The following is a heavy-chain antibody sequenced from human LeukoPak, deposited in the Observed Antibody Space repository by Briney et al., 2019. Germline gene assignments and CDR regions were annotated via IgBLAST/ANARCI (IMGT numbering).Heavy chain of an antibody. CDR1: GFTFSRSY. CDR3: ARVPPSPRLQAVSGTNYFAY. D-gene: IGHD6-19*01. J-gene: IGHJ4*02. CDR2: IYSGGST. V-gene: IGHV3-66*02. Sequence: PGGSLRLSCAASGFTFSRSYMNWVRQAPGKGLEWVSIIYSGGSTYYADSVKGRFTISRDTAKNTVYLQMNSLRADDTAVYYCARVPPSPRLQAVSGTNYFAYWGQGTLVTVSS.